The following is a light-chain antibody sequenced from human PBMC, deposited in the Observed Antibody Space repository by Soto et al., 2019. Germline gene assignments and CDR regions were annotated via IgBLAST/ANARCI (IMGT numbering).Light chain of an antibody. CDR2: LNSDGSH. V-gene: IGLV4-69*01. CDR3: QTWGTGIHYV. Sequence: QPVLTQSPSASASLGASVKLTCTLSSGHSSYAIAWHQQQPEKGPRYLMKLNSDGSHSKGDGIPDRFSGSSSGAERYLTISSLQSEDEADYYCQTWGTGIHYVFGTGTKHTVL. J-gene: IGLJ1*01. CDR1: SGHSSYA.